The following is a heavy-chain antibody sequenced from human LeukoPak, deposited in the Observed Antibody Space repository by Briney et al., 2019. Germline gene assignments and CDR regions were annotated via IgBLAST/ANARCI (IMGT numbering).Heavy chain of an antibody. V-gene: IGHV4-59*01. J-gene: IGHJ4*02. CDR2: IYYSGST. D-gene: IGHD5-24*01. Sequence: SETLSLTCTVSGGSISSYYWSWIRQPPGKGLEWIGHIYYSGSTNYNPSLKRRVTISLDTSKNQFSLNLSSVTAADTAVYYCARGDGYNFYYWGRGTLVTVSS. CDR3: ARGDGYNFYY. CDR1: GGSISSYY.